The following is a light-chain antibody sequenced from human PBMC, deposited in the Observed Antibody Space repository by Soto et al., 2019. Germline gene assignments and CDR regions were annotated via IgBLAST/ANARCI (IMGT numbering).Light chain of an antibody. CDR1: QGISSY. V-gene: IGKV1-9*01. CDR2: AAS. J-gene: IGKJ4*01. CDR3: QQLNSYPLT. Sequence: IQLTQSPSSLSASVGDRVTITCRGSQGISSYLAWYQQKPGKAPKLLIYAASTLQSGVTSRFSGSGSGTDFTLTISSLQPEDFATYYCQQLNSYPLTFGGGTKVEIK.